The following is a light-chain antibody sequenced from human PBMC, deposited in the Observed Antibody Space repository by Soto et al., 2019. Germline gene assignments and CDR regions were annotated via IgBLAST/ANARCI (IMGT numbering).Light chain of an antibody. V-gene: IGLV2-14*03. CDR1: SSDVGGYNY. CDR3: SSYTSSNTYV. CDR2: DVS. J-gene: IGLJ1*01. Sequence: QSALNQPASVSGSPGQSITISCTGTSSDVGGYNYVSWYQHHPGKVPQLMIYDVSNRPSGVSNRFSGSKSGNTASLTISGLQAEDEADYYCSSYTSSNTYVFGTGTKVTVL.